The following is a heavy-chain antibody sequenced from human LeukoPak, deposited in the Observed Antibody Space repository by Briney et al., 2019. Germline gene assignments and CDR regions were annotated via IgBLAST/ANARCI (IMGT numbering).Heavy chain of an antibody. CDR3: ARGWYNSGYYCDY. Sequence: PGGSLRLSCALSGFSFNSFEMSWVRQAPGKGLEWVSYISSSGSTIYYADSVKGRFTISRDNAKNSLYLQMNSLRAEDTAVYYCARGWYNSGYYCDYWGQGTLVTVSS. D-gene: IGHD6-19*01. V-gene: IGHV3-48*03. J-gene: IGHJ4*02. CDR2: ISSSGSTI. CDR1: GFSFNSFE.